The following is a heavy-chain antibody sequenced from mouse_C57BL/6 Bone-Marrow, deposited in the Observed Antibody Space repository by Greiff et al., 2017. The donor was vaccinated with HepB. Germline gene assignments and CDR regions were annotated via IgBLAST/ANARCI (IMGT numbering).Heavy chain of an antibody. CDR3: ARGGNCAWFAY. Sequence: QVQLQQSGAELVRPGPSVKLSCKASGYTFTSYWMHWVKQRPGQGLEWIGMIDPSDSYTNYNPKFKGKATLTVDTSSSTAYMQLSSLTSEDSAVYYCARGGNCAWFAYWGQGTLVTVSA. J-gene: IGHJ3*01. V-gene: IGHV1-59*01. D-gene: IGHD4-1*01. CDR1: GYTFTSYW. CDR2: IDPSDSYT.